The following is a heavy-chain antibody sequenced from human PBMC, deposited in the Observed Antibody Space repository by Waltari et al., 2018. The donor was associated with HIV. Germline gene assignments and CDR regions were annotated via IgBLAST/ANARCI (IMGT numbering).Heavy chain of an antibody. CDR3: VKERGTRHGYNYPFDP. CDR1: GFTFTSFA. V-gene: IGHV3-64D*06. CDR2: ISPDGGST. D-gene: IGHD2-2*02. Sequence: EVRLLESGGGLVPPGGSQRLSCTASGFTFTSFALHWVRQSPVGGPQYVAAISPDGGSTYYTDSVKGGFTISRDNSKNTVFLQMTSLAEDDSALYFCVKERGTRHGYNYPFDPWGPGTLVTVSS. J-gene: IGHJ5*02.